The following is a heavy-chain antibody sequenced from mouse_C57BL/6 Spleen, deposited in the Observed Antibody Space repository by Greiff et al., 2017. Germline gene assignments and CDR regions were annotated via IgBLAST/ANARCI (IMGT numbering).Heavy chain of an antibody. Sequence: QVQLQQSGPELVKPGASVKISCKASGYAFSSSWMNWVKQRPGKGLEWIGRIYPGDGDTTYNGKFKGKATLTADKSSSTAYMQLSSLPSEDSAVYFCAVYYDYDEGSFDVWGTGTTVTVSS. CDR2: IYPGDGDT. CDR3: AVYYDYDEGSFDV. V-gene: IGHV1-82*01. CDR1: GYAFSSSW. J-gene: IGHJ1*03. D-gene: IGHD2-4*01.